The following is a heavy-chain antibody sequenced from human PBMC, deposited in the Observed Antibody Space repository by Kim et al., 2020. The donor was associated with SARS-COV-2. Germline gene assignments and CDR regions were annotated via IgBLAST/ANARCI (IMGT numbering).Heavy chain of an antibody. CDR1: GGSVNSGGYY. D-gene: IGHD3-22*01. V-gene: IGHV4-31*03. J-gene: IGHJ4*02. CDR2: IYYGGST. Sequence: SETLSLTCTVSGGSVNSGGYYWSWIRQHPGKGLEWIGYIYYGGSTYYNPSLKSRVTISVATSNNQFSLKLSSVTAADTAVYYCARAVYYDSSGSYYLGFDYGGPGNLVTVPS. CDR3: ARAVYYDSSGSYYLGFDY.